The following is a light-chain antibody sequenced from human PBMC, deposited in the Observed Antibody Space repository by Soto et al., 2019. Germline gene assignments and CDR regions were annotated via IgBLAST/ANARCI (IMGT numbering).Light chain of an antibody. CDR3: QQYNKWPGT. CDR1: QSINSD. V-gene: IGKV3-15*01. CDR2: GAS. J-gene: IGKJ1*01. Sequence: EIVMTQSPATLSVSPGARATLSCRASQSINSDLAWYQEKPGQAPRLLIYGASTRATGIPARFSGSGSGTEFTLAISSLQSEDFAVYYCQQYNKWPGTFGQGTKVDIK.